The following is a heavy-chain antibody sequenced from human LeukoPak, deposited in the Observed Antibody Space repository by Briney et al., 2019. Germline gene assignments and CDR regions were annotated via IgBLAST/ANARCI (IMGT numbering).Heavy chain of an antibody. J-gene: IGHJ4*02. V-gene: IGHV1-8*01. CDR3: ARGGFPSAS. D-gene: IGHD2-2*01. CDR2: MNPNTGNT. Sequence: GASVKVSCKASGYTFTSYEINWVRQATGQGLEWMGWMNPNTGNTGYAQNFQGRVTMTSDTFITTAYMELNSLTSEDTAVYYCARGGFPSASWGQGTLVTVSS. CDR1: GYTFTSYE.